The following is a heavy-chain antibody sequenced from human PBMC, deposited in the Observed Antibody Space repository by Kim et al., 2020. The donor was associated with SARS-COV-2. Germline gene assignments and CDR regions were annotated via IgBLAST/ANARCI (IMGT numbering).Heavy chain of an antibody. V-gene: IGHV3-30*04. CDR1: GFTFSSYA. CDR2: ISYDGSNK. J-gene: IGHJ6*02. Sequence: GGSLRLSCAASGFTFSSYAMHWVRQAPGKGLEWVAVISYDGSNKYYADSVKGRFTISRDNSKNTLYLQMNSLRAEDTAVYYCARDRKRGTTGRTFYYYYGMDVWGQGTTVTVSS. CDR3: ARDRKRGTTGRTFYYYYGMDV. D-gene: IGHD1-1*01.